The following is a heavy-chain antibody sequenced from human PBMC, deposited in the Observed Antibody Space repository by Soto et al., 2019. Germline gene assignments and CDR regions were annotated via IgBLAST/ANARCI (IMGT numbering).Heavy chain of an antibody. CDR2: IIPIFGTA. Sequence: SVKVSCKASGGTFSSYAISWVRQAPGQGLEWMGGIIPIFGTANYAQKFQGRVTITADKSASTAYMELSSLRSEDTAVYYCARGPSYGPSYKCYFDYWGQGTLVTVYS. CDR1: GGTFSSYA. V-gene: IGHV1-69*06. CDR3: ARGPSYGPSYKCYFDY. D-gene: IGHD1-20*01. J-gene: IGHJ4*02.